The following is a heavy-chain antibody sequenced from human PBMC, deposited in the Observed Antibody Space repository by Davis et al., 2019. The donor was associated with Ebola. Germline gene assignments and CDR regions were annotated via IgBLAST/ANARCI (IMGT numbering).Heavy chain of an antibody. Sequence: PWGSLRLSCAASGFTFSTYAMHWVRQAPGKGLEWVAGLWYDGSNTYYTDSVKGRFSISSDNSKNTLYLQMNSLGADDTAVYYCERNGEFYYGSGSSFMYNWFDSWGQGTLVTVYS. CDR1: GFTFSTYA. J-gene: IGHJ5*01. CDR3: ERNGEFYYGSGSSFMYNWFDS. V-gene: IGHV3-33*01. D-gene: IGHD3-10*01. CDR2: LWYDGSNT.